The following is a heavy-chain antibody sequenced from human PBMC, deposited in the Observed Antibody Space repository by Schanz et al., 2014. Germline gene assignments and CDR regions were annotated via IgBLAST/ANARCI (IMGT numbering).Heavy chain of an antibody. CDR1: GFTFRGYA. Sequence: EVQLLESGGGLVQPGGSLRLSCAASGFTFRGYAMSWVRQAPGRGLEWVSVIGVDGTTTYYADSVKGRFTISRDNAKNSLYLQMNSLRAEDTAVYYCARSRSGFYFDYWGQGTLVTVSP. J-gene: IGHJ4*02. D-gene: IGHD1-26*01. CDR2: IGVDGTTT. V-gene: IGHV3-23*01. CDR3: ARSRSGFYFDY.